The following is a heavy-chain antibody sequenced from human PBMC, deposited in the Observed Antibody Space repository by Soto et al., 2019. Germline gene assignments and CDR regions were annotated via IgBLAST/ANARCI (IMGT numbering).Heavy chain of an antibody. J-gene: IGHJ4*02. Sequence: QITLNESGPTVVRPTETLTLTCRFSGFSLTTSGVGVGWIRQSPGKAPEWLALIYWDDDKRYSASLKSRLTINKDTSKNQVVLTVSDLDPTDTATYYCAHRVLRTVFGVVTTTAIYVDFWGQGTPVAVSS. CDR3: AHRVLRTVFGVVTTTAIYVDF. CDR2: IYWDDDK. CDR1: GFSLTTSGVG. D-gene: IGHD3-3*01. V-gene: IGHV2-5*02.